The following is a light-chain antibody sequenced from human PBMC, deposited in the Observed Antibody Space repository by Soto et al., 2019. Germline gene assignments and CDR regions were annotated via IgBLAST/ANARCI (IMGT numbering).Light chain of an antibody. CDR2: AVT. J-gene: IGLJ2*01. V-gene: IGLV2-11*01. Sequence: SALTQPRSVSGSPGQSVTISCTGTSSDVGAYDYVSWYQQHPGKAPKRMIYAVTKRPSGVPFRFSGSQSGTSASLAITGLQAEDEADYYFQSYDSSLSVVFGGGTKVTVL. CDR1: SSDVGAYDY. CDR3: QSYDSSLSVV.